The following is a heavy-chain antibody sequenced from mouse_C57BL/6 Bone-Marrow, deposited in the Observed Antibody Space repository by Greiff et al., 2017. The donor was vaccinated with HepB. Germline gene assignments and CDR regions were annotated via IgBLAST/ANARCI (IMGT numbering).Heavy chain of an antibody. V-gene: IGHV5-12*01. J-gene: IGHJ3*01. D-gene: IGHD2-1*01. CDR1: GFTFSDYY. CDR3: ARRSWGNSAWFAY. CDR2: ISNGGGST. Sequence: EVQRVESGGGLVQPGGSLKLSCAASGFTFSDYYMYWVRQTPEKRLEWVAYISNGGGSTYYPDTVKGRFTISRDNAKNTLYLQMSRLKSEDTAMYYCARRSWGNSAWFAYWGQGTLVTVSA.